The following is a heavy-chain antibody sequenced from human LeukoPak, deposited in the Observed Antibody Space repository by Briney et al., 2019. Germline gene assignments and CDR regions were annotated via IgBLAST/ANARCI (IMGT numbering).Heavy chain of an antibody. Sequence: SGTLSLTCAVSGGSISSSNWWSWVRQPPGKGLEWIGEIYHSGSTNYNPSLKSRVTISVDTSKNQFSLRLNSVTAADTATYYCARGLAWELLVPFDFWGQGTLVTVSS. CDR3: ARGLAWELLVPFDF. J-gene: IGHJ4*02. V-gene: IGHV4-4*02. CDR1: GGSISSSNW. CDR2: IYHSGST. D-gene: IGHD1-26*01.